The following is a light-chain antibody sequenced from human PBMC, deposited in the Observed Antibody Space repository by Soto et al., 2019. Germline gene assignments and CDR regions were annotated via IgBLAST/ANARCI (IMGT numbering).Light chain of an antibody. CDR2: AAS. J-gene: IGKJ4*01. Sequence: IQVTKSASSLSASMGDRVTITCRASQDIAIYLAWYQQKPGEAPKLLFYAASTLYGGVPSRFSGSGSGTDFALTITSLQAEDFATYYCQQLRMHPSTFGGGTKVDIK. V-gene: IGKV1-9*01. CDR3: QQLRMHPST. CDR1: QDIAIY.